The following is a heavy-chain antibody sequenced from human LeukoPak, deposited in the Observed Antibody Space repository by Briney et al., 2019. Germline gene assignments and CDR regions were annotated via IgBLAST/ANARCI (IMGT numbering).Heavy chain of an antibody. CDR1: GYTFTAFY. J-gene: IGHJ5*02. Sequence: ASVKVSCKASGYTFTAFYIHWVRQAPGQGLEWMGWINPNSGGTNYAQKFQDRVTMTRDTSISTAYIELNLLRSDDTAVYYCARGDYYGSPKVVAAWGQGTLVTVSS. V-gene: IGHV1-2*02. CDR3: ARGDYYGSPKVVAA. D-gene: IGHD3-10*01. CDR2: INPNSGGT.